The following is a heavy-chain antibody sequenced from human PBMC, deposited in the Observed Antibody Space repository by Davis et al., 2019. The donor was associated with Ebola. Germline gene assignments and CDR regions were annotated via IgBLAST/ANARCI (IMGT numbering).Heavy chain of an antibody. V-gene: IGHV1-18*04. CDR2: INGYNGNT. Sequence: ASVKVSCKASGYTFAAYYIHWVRQAPGQGLEWMGWINGYNGNTNYAQRLQGRVTMTTDTSTSTAYMELRSLISDDTAVYYCARDLATSSGAHFFYFGMDVWGEGTSVAVSS. D-gene: IGHD3-10*01. J-gene: IGHJ6*04. CDR1: GYTFAAYY. CDR3: ARDLATSSGAHFFYFGMDV.